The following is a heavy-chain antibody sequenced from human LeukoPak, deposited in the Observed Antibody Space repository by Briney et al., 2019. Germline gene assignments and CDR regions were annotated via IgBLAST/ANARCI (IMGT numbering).Heavy chain of an antibody. J-gene: IGHJ4*02. CDR3: ARDRDYYDSSGYYYLVY. D-gene: IGHD3-22*01. Sequence: GGSLRLSCAASGFTFSHHWMHWVRQAPGKGLVWVSHISSDESSTTYADSVKGRFTISRDNRKNTLYLQMTSLRAEDTAVYYCARDRDYYDSSGYYYLVYWGQGTLVTVSS. CDR2: ISSDESST. CDR1: GFTFSHHW. V-gene: IGHV3-74*01.